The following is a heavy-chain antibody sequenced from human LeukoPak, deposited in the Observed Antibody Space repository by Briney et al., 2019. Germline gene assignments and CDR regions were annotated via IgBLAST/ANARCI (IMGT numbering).Heavy chain of an antibody. CDR1: GGSISSYY. V-gene: IGHV4-4*07. CDR2: IYSSGST. CDR3: AREGLNMVRGVIPKEAWGWFDP. Sequence: SETLSLTCTVSGGSISSYYWSWIRQPAGKGLEWIGRIYSSGSTNYNPSLKSRVTISVDTSKNQFSLKLSSVTAAYTAVYYCAREGLNMVRGVIPKEAWGWFDPWGQGTLVTVSS. J-gene: IGHJ5*02. D-gene: IGHD3-10*01.